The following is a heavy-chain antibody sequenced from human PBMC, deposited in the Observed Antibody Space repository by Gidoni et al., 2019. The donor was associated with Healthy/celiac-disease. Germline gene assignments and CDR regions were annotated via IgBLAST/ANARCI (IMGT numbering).Heavy chain of an antibody. CDR1: GFTFRNAW. CDR3: TTEGGSYYEYFQH. V-gene: IGHV3-15*07. Sequence: EVQLVESGGGWVKPGGSLRLSCAAAGFTFRNAWMNWVRQAPGKGLEWVGRIKSKTDGGTTDYAAPVKGRFTISRDDSKNTLYLQMNSLKTEDTAVYYCTTEGGSYYEYFQHWGQGTLVTVSS. D-gene: IGHD1-26*01. J-gene: IGHJ1*01. CDR2: IKSKTDGGTT.